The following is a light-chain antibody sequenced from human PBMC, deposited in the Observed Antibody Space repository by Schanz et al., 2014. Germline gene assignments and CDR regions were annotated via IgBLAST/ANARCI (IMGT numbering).Light chain of an antibody. Sequence: DIQMTQSPSSLSASVGDRVTITCRASQSISSWLAWYQQKPGKAPKLLIYDASNLQIGVPSRFSGSGSGTDFTLTISSLQPEDFATYYCQQSYSTPLYTFGQGTKLEIK. J-gene: IGKJ2*01. CDR1: QSISSW. CDR2: DAS. CDR3: QQSYSTPLYT. V-gene: IGKV1-39*01.